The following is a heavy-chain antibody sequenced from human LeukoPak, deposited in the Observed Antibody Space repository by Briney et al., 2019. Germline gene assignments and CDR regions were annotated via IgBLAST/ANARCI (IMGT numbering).Heavy chain of an antibody. Sequence: SETLSLTCTVSGGSISSSSYYWGWIRQPPGKGLEWIGSIYHSGSTYYNPSLKSRVTISVDTPKNQFSLKLSSVTAADTAVYYFARASRAAASTGFDYWGQGTLVTVSS. CDR2: IYHSGST. V-gene: IGHV4-39*07. CDR1: GGSISSSSYY. J-gene: IGHJ4*02. CDR3: ARASRAAASTGFDY. D-gene: IGHD6-13*01.